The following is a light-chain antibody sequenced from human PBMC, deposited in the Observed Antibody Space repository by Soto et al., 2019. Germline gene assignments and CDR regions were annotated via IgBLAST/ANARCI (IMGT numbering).Light chain of an antibody. CDR3: ATWDDSLNGPQ. CDR2: ATD. J-gene: IGLJ2*01. Sequence: QSVLTQPPSASGTPGQRVTISCAGSRLNVGRNAVSWYQQVPGMAPKLLVFATDKRPSGVPDRFSGSASGASASLAISGLQSEDEADYYCATWDDSLNGPQFGGGTKLTVL. CDR1: RLNVGRNA. V-gene: IGLV1-44*01.